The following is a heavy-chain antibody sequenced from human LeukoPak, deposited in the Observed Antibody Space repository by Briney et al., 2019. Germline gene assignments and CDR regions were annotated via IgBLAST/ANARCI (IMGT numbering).Heavy chain of an antibody. CDR2: ISSSSCYI. CDR3: ARDRVWSYHDDSGHSAFDI. D-gene: IGHD2-2*01. CDR1: GFTFSSYS. Sequence: GGSLRLSCAASGFTFSSYSMNWVRQAPGKGLEWVSSISSSSCYIYYADSVKGRFTISRDNAKNSLYLQMNSLRAEDTAVYYCARDRVWSYHDDSGHSAFDIWGQGTMVTVSS. V-gene: IGHV3-21*01. J-gene: IGHJ3*02.